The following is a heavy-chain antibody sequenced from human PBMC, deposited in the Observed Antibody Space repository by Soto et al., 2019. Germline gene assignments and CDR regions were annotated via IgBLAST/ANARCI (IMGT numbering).Heavy chain of an antibody. V-gene: IGHV3-30*03. J-gene: IGHJ6*02. CDR2: ISYDGSNK. CDR3: ARAGNSGSYGGGYYYYYYGMDV. Sequence: GGSLRLSCAASGFTFSSYGMHWVRQAPGKGLEWVAVISYDGSNKYYADSVKGRFTSRDNSKNTLYLQMNSLRAEDTAVYYCARAGNSGSYGGGYYYYYYGMDVWGQGTTVTVSS. D-gene: IGHD1-26*01. CDR1: GFTFSSYG.